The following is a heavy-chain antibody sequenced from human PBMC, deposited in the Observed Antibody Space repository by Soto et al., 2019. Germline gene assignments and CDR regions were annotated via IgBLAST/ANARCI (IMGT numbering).Heavy chain of an antibody. D-gene: IGHD3-3*01. CDR3: ARGQSYDFWSGYFQPSAFDY. Sequence: QVQLVQSGAEVKKPGASVKVSCKASGYTFTSYGISWVRQAPGQGLEWMGWISAYNGNTNYAQKLQGRVTMTTDTYTSTAYMELRRLRSDDTAVYYCARGQSYDFWSGYFQPSAFDYWGQGTLVTVSS. CDR1: GYTFTSYG. V-gene: IGHV1-18*04. CDR2: ISAYNGNT. J-gene: IGHJ4*02.